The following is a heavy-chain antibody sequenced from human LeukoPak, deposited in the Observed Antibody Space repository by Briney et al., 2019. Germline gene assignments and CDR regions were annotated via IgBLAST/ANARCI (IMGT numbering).Heavy chain of an antibody. Sequence: ASVKVSCKASGYTFTGYYMHWVRQAPGQGLEWMGWINPNSGGTNYAQKFQGWVTMTRDTSISTAYMELSRLRSEDTAVYCCARARQNYYDSSGYYLPPDYWGQGTLVTVSS. CDR3: ARARQNYYDSSGYYLPPDY. D-gene: IGHD3-22*01. CDR2: INPNSGGT. J-gene: IGHJ4*02. V-gene: IGHV1-2*04. CDR1: GYTFTGYY.